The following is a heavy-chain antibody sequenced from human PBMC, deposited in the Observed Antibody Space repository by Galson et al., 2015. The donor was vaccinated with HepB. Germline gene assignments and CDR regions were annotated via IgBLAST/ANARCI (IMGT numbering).Heavy chain of an antibody. J-gene: IGHJ3*02. CDR1: GYTFTSYY. V-gene: IGHV1-46*01. CDR3: ARVGAALNGAFDI. D-gene: IGHD1-26*01. Sequence: SVKVSCKASGYTFTSYYMHWVRQAPGRGLEWMGIINPSGGSTSYAQKFQGRVTMTRDTSTSTVYMELSSLRSEDTAVYYCARVGAALNGAFDIWGQGTMVTVSS. CDR2: INPSGGST.